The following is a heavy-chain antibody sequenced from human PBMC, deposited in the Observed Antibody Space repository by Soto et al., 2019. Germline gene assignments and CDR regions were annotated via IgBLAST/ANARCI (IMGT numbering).Heavy chain of an antibody. CDR1: GGSISSSSYY. J-gene: IGHJ4*02. Sequence: SETLSLTCTVSGGSISSSSYYWGWIRQPPGKGLEWIGSIYYSGSTYYNPSLKSRVTISVDTSKNQFSLKLSSVTAADTTVYYGARVVAVSRFWDYWGQGTMVTVSS. D-gene: IGHD2-15*01. V-gene: IGHV4-39*01. CDR3: ARVVAVSRFWDY. CDR2: IYYSGST.